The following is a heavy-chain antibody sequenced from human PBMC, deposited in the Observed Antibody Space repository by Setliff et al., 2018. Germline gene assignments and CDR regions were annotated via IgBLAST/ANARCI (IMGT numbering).Heavy chain of an antibody. CDR3: ARAGPTVTFFRVLVISWWDP. Sequence: PSETLSLTCTVSGGSISHHYWSWIRQPPGKGLEWVGYMYNSGNTNYNPSLRRRVAISVDMSKNQFSLKLSSVTAADTATYYCARAGPTVTFFRVLVISWWDPWGQGSLVTVSS. V-gene: IGHV4-59*08. CDR1: GGSISHHY. CDR2: MYNSGNT. J-gene: IGHJ5*02. D-gene: IGHD3-3*01.